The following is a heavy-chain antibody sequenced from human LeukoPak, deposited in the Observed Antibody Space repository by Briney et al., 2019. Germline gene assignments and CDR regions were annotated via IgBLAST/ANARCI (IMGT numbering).Heavy chain of an antibody. CDR1: GFTFSSYW. CDR2: INSDGRST. Sequence: PGGSLRLSCAASGFTFSSYWMHWVRQAPGKGLVWVSRINSDGRSTSYADSVKGRFTISRDNAKNTLYLQMNSLRAEDTAVYYCARAKVANGDHSYYYGMDVWGQGTTVTVSS. V-gene: IGHV3-74*01. J-gene: IGHJ6*02. CDR3: ARAKVANGDHSYYYGMDV. D-gene: IGHD4-17*01.